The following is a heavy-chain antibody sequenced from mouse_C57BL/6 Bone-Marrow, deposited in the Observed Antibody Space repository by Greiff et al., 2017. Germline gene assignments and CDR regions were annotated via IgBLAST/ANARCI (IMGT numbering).Heavy chain of an antibody. V-gene: IGHV1-63*01. J-gene: IGHJ1*03. D-gene: IGHD1-1*01. CDR2: IYPGGGYT. CDR1: GYTFTNYW. Sequence: VKLMESGAELVRPGTSVKMSCKASGYTFTNYWIGWAKQRPGHGLEWIGDIYPGGGYTNYNEKVKGKGTLTADKSSRTAYMQLSSLTSEASAVYFCARGGTTVVYWYFDVWGTGTTVTVSS. CDR3: ARGGTTVVYWYFDV.